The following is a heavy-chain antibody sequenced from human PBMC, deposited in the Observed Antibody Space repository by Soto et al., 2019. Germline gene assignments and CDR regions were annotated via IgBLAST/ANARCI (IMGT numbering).Heavy chain of an antibody. CDR2: ISWNSGSI. V-gene: IGHV3-9*01. CDR1: GFTFDDYA. Sequence: EVQLVESGGGLVQPGRSLRLSCAASGFTFDDYAMHWVRQAPGKGLEWVSGISWNSGSIGYADSVKGRFTISRDNAKNSLSLQMNSLGAEDTALYYCARTGGFDFGGGMDVWGQGTTVTVSS. D-gene: IGHD3-16*01. CDR3: ARTGGFDFGGGMDV. J-gene: IGHJ6*02.